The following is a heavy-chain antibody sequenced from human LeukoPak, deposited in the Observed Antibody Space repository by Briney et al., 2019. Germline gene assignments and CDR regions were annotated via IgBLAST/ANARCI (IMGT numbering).Heavy chain of an antibody. D-gene: IGHD6-13*01. V-gene: IGHV4-61*05. CDR2: ISYSEST. CDR3: GRHRSRLDDFDV. Sequence: PSETLSLTCTVSGGSISSSSYYWGWIRQPPGKGLEWIGYISYSESTNYNPSLRSRVTISVDTSKNQFSLKLSSVTAADTAVYYCGRHRSRLDDFDVWGQGTVVTVSS. CDR1: GGSISSSSYY. J-gene: IGHJ3*01.